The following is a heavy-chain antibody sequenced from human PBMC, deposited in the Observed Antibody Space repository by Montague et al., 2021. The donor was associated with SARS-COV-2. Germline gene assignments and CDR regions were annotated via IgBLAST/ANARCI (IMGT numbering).Heavy chain of an antibody. V-gene: IGHV4-59*01. CDR3: ARVGRGSSWYEVAFDI. Sequence: SETLSLTCTVSGGSISRYSWTWIRQPPGKGLEWIGYIYNSGSTNYNPSLTSRVTISVDTSTNQFSLKLSSVAAADTAVSYCARVGRGSSWYEVAFDIWGQGTMVTVSS. D-gene: IGHD6-13*01. CDR2: IYNSGST. CDR1: GGSISRYS. J-gene: IGHJ3*02.